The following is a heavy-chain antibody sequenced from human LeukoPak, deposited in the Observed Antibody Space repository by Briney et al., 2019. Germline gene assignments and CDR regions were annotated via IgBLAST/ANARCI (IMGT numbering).Heavy chain of an antibody. CDR1: GFTFSNYW. D-gene: IGHD6-19*01. J-gene: IGHJ4*02. CDR3: ARVTAVAGTSVGVDA. Sequence: GGSLRLSCAASGFTFSNYWMHWVRQTPGKGLVWVSRINSDASVTTYADSVKGRFTISGDNAKNTLYLQMNSLRAEDTAVYYCARVTAVAGTSVGVDAWGQGILVTVSS. V-gene: IGHV3-74*01. CDR2: INSDASVT.